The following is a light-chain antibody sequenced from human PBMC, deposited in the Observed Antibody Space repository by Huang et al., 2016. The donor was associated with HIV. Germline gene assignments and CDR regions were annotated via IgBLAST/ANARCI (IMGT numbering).Light chain of an antibody. CDR3: QQYNDWPPLT. CDR2: DAS. CDR1: HSVDSD. V-gene: IGKV3-15*01. Sequence: EIEMTQSPATLSVSPGERATLSCRASHSVDSDLVWYQQKPGQAPRLLIYDASTRATGVSAKFNASGSGTEFSLTITSLQFDDFAVYYCQQYNDWPPLTFGGGTKVEIK. J-gene: IGKJ4*01.